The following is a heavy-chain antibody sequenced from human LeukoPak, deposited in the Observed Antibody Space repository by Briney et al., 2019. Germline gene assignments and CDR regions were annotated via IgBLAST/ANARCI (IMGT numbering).Heavy chain of an antibody. D-gene: IGHD2-2*01. CDR2: TRNKANSYTT. CDR1: GFTFSSYW. Sequence: PGGSLRLSCAASGFTFSSYWMSWVCQAPGKGLEWVGRTRNKANSYTTEYAASVKGRFTISRDDSKNSLYLQMNSLKTEDTAVYYCARLLPVPGYCSSTSCPQEAWFDPWGQGTLVTVSS. CDR3: ARLLPVPGYCSSTSCPQEAWFDP. J-gene: IGHJ5*02. V-gene: IGHV3-72*01.